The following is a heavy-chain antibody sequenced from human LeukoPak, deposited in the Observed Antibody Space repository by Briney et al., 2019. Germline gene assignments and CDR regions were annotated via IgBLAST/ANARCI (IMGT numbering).Heavy chain of an antibody. J-gene: IGHJ4*02. D-gene: IGHD3-16*01. CDR3: ARDRLGDPIDY. V-gene: IGHV4-30-4*08. CDR2: IYYSGST. CDR1: GGSISSGDYY. Sequence: SQTLSLTRTVSGGSISSGDYYWSWIRQPPGKGLEWIGYIYYSGSTYYNPSLKSRVTISVDMSKNQFSLKLSSVTAADTAVYYCARDRLGDPIDYWGQGTLVTVSS.